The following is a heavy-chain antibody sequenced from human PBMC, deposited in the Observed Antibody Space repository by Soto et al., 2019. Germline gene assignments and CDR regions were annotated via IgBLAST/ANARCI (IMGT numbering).Heavy chain of an antibody. D-gene: IGHD3-10*01. CDR1: GFTFSSYA. CDR2: ISYDGSNK. J-gene: IGHJ4*02. V-gene: IGHV3-30-3*01. CDR3: ATGGDDFDY. Sequence: QVQLVESGGGVVQPGRSLRLSCAASGFTFSSYAMHWVRQAPGKGLEWVAVISYDGSNKYYADSVKGRFTISRDNSKNTLYLQMNSLRAGDTAVYYCATGGDDFDYWGQGTLVTVSS.